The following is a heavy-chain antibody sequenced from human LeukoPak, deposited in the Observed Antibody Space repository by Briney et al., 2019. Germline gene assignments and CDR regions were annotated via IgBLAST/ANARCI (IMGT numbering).Heavy chain of an antibody. Sequence: LPAGSLRLSCAASGFTFDDYGMSWVRQAPGKGLEWVSGINWNGGSTGYADSVQGRVTISRDNAKNSLYLQMNSLRAEDTALYYCAREGPATTTFDYWGQGTLVTVSS. V-gene: IGHV3-20*04. CDR3: AREGPATTTFDY. CDR2: INWNGGST. J-gene: IGHJ4*02. CDR1: GFTFDDYG. D-gene: IGHD5-12*01.